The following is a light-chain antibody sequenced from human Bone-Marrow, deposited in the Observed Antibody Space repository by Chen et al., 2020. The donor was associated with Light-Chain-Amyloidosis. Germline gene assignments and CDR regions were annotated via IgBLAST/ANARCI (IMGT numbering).Light chain of an antibody. CDR2: RDT. CDR1: DLPTKY. V-gene: IGLV3-25*03. Sequence: SYELTQPPSVSVSPGQTARITCSGDDLPTKYAYWYQQKPGQAPVLVIHRDTERPSGISERFSGSSSATTATLTISGVQAEDEADYHCQSADSSCTYEVIFGGGTKLTVL. CDR3: QSADSSCTYEVI. J-gene: IGLJ2*01.